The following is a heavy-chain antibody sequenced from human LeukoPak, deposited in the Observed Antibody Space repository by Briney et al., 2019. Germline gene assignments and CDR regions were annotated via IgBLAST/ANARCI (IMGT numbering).Heavy chain of an antibody. CDR1: GYTFTSYG. V-gene: IGHV1-18*01. J-gene: IGHJ6*03. CDR3: ARVLLWFGELPRPKYMDV. Sequence: GASVKVSCKASGYTFTSYGISWVRQAPGQGLEWMGWISAYNGNTNYAQKLQGRVTMTTDTSTSTAYMELRSLRSDDTAVYYCARVLLWFGELPRPKYMDVWGKGTTVTISS. D-gene: IGHD3-10*01. CDR2: ISAYNGNT.